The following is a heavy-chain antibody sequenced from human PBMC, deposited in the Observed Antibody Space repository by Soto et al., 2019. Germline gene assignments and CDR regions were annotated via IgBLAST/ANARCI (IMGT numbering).Heavy chain of an antibody. CDR2: ISYDGSNK. Sequence: QVQLVESGGGVVQPGRSLRLSCAASGFTFSSYAMHWVRQAPGKGLEWVAVISYDGSNKYYADSVKGRFTISRDNSKNPLYLQINNRSVDDTAVSDCARDGRISLGWPAYAFDYWGQGTLVTVSS. CDR3: ARDGRISLGWPAYAFDY. D-gene: IGHD6-19*01. V-gene: IGHV3-30-3*01. CDR1: GFTFSSYA. J-gene: IGHJ4*02.